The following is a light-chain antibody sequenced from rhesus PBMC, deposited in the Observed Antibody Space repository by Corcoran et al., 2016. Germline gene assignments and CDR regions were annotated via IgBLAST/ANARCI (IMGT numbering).Light chain of an antibody. CDR2: GAS. Sequence: EIVMTQSPATLSLSPGERATLSCRASQSVSSYVAWYQQKPEQAPRLLIYGASSRATGIPDRFSGSGSGTDFTLILSSLEPEDVGVYYCQQYNNWKFTFGPGTKLDIK. V-gene: IGKV3S9*01. CDR1: QSVSSY. CDR3: QQYNNWKFT. J-gene: IGKJ3*01.